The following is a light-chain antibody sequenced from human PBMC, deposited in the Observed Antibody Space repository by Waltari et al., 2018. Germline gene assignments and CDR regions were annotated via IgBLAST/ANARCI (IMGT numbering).Light chain of an antibody. CDR1: QGISSY. J-gene: IGKJ4*01. CDR3: QQLHSYPLT. CDR2: AAS. V-gene: IGKV1-9*01. Sequence: DIQLTQSPALLSASVGDRVTITFRASQGISSYLAWYQQKPGTAPKLLISAASDLHSGVPSRFSGIGSVTEFTLTISSLQPEDFATYYCQQLHSYPLTFGGGTKVEI.